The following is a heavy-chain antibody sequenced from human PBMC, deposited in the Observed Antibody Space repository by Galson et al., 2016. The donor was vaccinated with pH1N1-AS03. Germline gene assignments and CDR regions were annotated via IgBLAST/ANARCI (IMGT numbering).Heavy chain of an antibody. Sequence: SVKVSCKASGDTSSGYGITWVRQAPGQGLEWMGGIIPTYGTSNYAQKFQGRVTITADESTSTTYMDLSSLRSEDTAVYFCARRRLDPFRGASGWYFYFYGVDVWGQGTTVTVSS. V-gene: IGHV1-69*13. CDR2: IIPTYGTS. CDR1: GDTSSGYG. D-gene: IGHD6-25*01. J-gene: IGHJ6*02. CDR3: ARRRLDPFRGASGWYFYFYGVDV.